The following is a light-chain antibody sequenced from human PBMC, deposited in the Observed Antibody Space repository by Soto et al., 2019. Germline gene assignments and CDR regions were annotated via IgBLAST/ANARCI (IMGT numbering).Light chain of an antibody. V-gene: IGLV2-14*02. J-gene: IGLJ3*02. CDR2: EVS. CDR3: SSYPSTSTWV. Sequence: QSALTQPASVSWSPGQSITIACTGTSSDVGSYNLVSWYQQHPGKAPKLMLYEVSNRPSGVSNRFSASKSGNTASLTISGLQAEDEADYYCSSYPSTSTWVFGGGTQLTVL. CDR1: SSDVGSYNL.